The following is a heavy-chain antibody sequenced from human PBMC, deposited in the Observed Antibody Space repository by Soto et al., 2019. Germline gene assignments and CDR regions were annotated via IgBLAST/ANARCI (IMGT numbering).Heavy chain of an antibody. Sequence: SETLSLTCTVSGGSISSGGYYWSWIRQHPGKGLEWIGYIYYSGSTYYNPSLKSRVAISVDTSKNQFSLKLSSVTAADTAVYYCARDRSDDSWSGLPYSQYYYMDVWGKGTTVTVSS. CDR3: ARDRSDDSWSGLPYSQYYYMDV. D-gene: IGHD3-3*01. CDR1: GGSISSGGYY. J-gene: IGHJ6*03. CDR2: IYYSGST. V-gene: IGHV4-31*03.